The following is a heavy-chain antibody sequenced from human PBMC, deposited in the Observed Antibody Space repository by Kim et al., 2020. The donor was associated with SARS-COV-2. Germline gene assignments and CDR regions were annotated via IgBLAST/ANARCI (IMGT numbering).Heavy chain of an antibody. CDR2: IYYRGST. V-gene: IGHV4-59*13. CDR3: ASTPGLAWQSWGYIDY. Sequence: SETLSLTCTVSGGSITNNYWSWIRQPPGKGLEWIGYIYYRGSTNYNPSLRSRATISLDTSRSQFSLQLDYVTAADTALYYCASTPGLAWQSWGYIDYSG. D-gene: IGHD2-15*01. J-gene: IGHJ4*03. CDR1: GGSITNNY.